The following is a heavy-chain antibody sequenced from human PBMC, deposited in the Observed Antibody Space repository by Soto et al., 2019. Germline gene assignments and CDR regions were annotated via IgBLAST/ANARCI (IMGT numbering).Heavy chain of an antibody. Sequence: GASVKVSCKASGYTFTSYYMHWVRQAPGQGLEWMGIINPSGGSTSYAQKFQGRVTMTRDTSTSTVYMELSSLRSEDTAVYYCARGGDYVLRYFDWLLLTDYWGQGTLVTVSS. D-gene: IGHD3-9*01. CDR3: ARGGDYVLRYFDWLLLTDY. CDR1: GYTFTSYY. V-gene: IGHV1-46*03. J-gene: IGHJ4*02. CDR2: INPSGGST.